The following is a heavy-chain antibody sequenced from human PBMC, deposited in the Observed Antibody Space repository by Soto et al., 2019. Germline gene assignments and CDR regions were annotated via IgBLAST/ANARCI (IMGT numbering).Heavy chain of an antibody. J-gene: IGHJ6*02. CDR2: INPNSGGT. CDR3: ARDYSSSSDYYYYGMDV. Sequence: QVQLVQSGAEVKKPGASVKVSCKASGYTFTGYYMHWVRQAPGQGLEWMGWINPNSGGTNYAQKFQGCVTMTRDTSISTAYMELSRLRSDDTAVYYCARDYSSSSDYYYYGMDVWGQGTTVTVSS. V-gene: IGHV1-2*04. D-gene: IGHD6-6*01. CDR1: GYTFTGYY.